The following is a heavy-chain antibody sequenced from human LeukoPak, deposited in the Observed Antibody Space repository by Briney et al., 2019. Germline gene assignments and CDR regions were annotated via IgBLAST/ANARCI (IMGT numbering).Heavy chain of an antibody. V-gene: IGHV3-21*06. CDR1: GFNFRGYN. J-gene: IGHJ4*02. Sequence: PGWSLRVSCAASGFNFRGYNMNWVRQAPGKGLEWVSSMSTSSTYIYYADSIKGRFTISRDDARSLLYLQMDSLRAEDTAVYYCVRDFAFGFCNTTTCRYPFDSWGQGTLVSVSP. D-gene: IGHD3-16*01. CDR2: MSTSSTYI. CDR3: VRDFAFGFCNTTTCRYPFDS.